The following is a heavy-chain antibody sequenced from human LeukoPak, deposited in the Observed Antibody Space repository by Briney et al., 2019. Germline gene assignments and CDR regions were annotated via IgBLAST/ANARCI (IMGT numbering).Heavy chain of an antibody. CDR2: IRYDGSNK. CDR3: TTNSWWGGDY. Sequence: GGSLRLSCAASGFTFSSYGMHWVRQAPGKGLEWVAFIRYDGSNKYYADSVKGRFTISRDDSKSTLYLQMNSLKTEDTAVYFCTTNSWWGGDYWGQGALVTVSS. J-gene: IGHJ4*02. V-gene: IGHV3-30*02. CDR1: GFTFSSYG. D-gene: IGHD2-8*02.